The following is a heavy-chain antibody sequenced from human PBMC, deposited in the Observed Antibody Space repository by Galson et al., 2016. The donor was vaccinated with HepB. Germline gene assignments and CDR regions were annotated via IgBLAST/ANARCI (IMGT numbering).Heavy chain of an antibody. CDR1: GFTFSSYA. J-gene: IGHJ6*02. CDR3: AGRGASSSSWYSDYQYGMDV. V-gene: IGHV3-66*01. CDR2: IYSGGTT. D-gene: IGHD6-13*01. Sequence: SLRLSCAASGFTFSSYAMNWVRQAPGKGLEWVSIIYSGGTTYQADSAKGRITTSRDNSNNTLYLQMNSLRHEDTAVYYCAGRGASSSSWYSDYQYGMDVWGQGTTVTFSS.